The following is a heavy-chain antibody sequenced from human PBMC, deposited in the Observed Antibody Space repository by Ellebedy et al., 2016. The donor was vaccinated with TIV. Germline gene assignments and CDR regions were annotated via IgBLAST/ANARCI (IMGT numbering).Heavy chain of an antibody. J-gene: IGHJ4*02. CDR3: GRDGWGYLLDY. D-gene: IGHD6-19*01. V-gene: IGHV3-7*01. CDR1: AFTFSNSW. Sequence: GESLKISCAASAFTFSNSWMAWVRQAPGKGLEWVAHINQDGSVTDYVDSVKGRFTISRDNARNSLYLQMNSLRVEDTAVYYCGRDGWGYLLDYWGQGTLVAVSS. CDR2: INQDGSVT.